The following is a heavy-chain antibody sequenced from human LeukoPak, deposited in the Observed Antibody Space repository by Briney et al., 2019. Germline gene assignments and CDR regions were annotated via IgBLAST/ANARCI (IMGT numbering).Heavy chain of an antibody. J-gene: IGHJ4*02. Sequence: SETLSLTCIVSGGXISSDSFYWGWIRQPPGKGLEWIGSMYYSGSTYYNPSLKSRVTISVDTSKNQFSLKLSSVTAADTAVYYCARWTKNYFDYWGQGTLVTVSS. V-gene: IGHV4-39*01. CDR2: MYYSGST. D-gene: IGHD3/OR15-3a*01. CDR1: GGXISSDSFY. CDR3: ARWTKNYFDY.